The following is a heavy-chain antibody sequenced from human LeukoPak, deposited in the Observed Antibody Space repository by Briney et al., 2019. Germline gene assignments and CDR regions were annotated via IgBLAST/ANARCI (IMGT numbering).Heavy chain of an antibody. J-gene: IGHJ4*02. CDR2: IYYSGST. CDR1: VLPISSYY. D-gene: IGHD4-17*01. CDR3: ARASHDYGAYSHFDY. V-gene: IGHV4-59*12. Sequence: KSSETLSLTCTVPVLPISSYYWSWIRQPPGKGLEWIGYIYYSGSTNYNPALKRRVTISVETSKNEFSLKLSSVTAADTAVYYCARASHDYGAYSHFDYWGQGTLVTVSS.